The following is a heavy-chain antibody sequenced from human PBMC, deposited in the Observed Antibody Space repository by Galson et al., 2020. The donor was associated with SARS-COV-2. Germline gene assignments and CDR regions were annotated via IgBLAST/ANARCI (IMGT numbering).Heavy chain of an antibody. V-gene: IGHV4-34*01. D-gene: IGHD3-3*01. CDR2: ITHSGDP. J-gene: IGHJ6*03. Sequence: SETLSLTCAVYGESFSPNYWNWVRQPPGRALEWIGEITHSGDPSYSPSLKSRLTISVDTSKNQFSLNLRSMTAADTAIYYCARARPSRSGFYYYYHMDVWSRGTTVTVSS. CDR3: ARARPSRSGFYYYYHMDV. CDR1: GESFSPNY.